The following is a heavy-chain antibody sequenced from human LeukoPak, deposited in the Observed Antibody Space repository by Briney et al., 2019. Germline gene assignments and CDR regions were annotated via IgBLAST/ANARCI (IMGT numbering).Heavy chain of an antibody. J-gene: IGHJ6*02. CDR1: GGSISSYF. Sequence: PSETLSLTCTVSGGSISSYFWSWIRQPPGKGLEWIGYVYYSGGTSYNPSLKSRVTISVDTSKNQFSLKLSSVTAADTAVYYCARGDREYNYNYGMDVWGQGTTVTVSS. D-gene: IGHD5-24*01. V-gene: IGHV4-59*01. CDR2: VYYSGGT. CDR3: ARGDREYNYNYGMDV.